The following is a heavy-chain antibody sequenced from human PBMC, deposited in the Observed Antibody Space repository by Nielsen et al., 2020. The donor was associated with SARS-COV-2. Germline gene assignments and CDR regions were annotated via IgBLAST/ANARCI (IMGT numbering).Heavy chain of an antibody. J-gene: IGHJ4*02. CDR2: VSYDGRNK. D-gene: IGHD2-21*02. V-gene: IGHV3-30*03. CDR1: GFTFSSFV. Sequence: LSLTCAASGFTFSSFVMHWVRQAPGKGLEWVAVVSYDGRNKYHADSVKGRFTISRDNAKNSLYLQMNSLRADDTAVHYCARGTEGYCGGDCYYFDYWGQGTLVTVSS. CDR3: ARGTEGYCGGDCYYFDY.